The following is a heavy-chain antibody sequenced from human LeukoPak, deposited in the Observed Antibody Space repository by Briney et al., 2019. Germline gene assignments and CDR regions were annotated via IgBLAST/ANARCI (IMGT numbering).Heavy chain of an antibody. Sequence: ASVKVSCTASGYTFTAYSMHRVRQAPGQGLEWMGWINPNSGGTNYAQKFQGRVTMTRDTSITTAYMELSRLRSDDTAVYYCARDLDYYGSGSFFNIWGQGTMVTVSS. J-gene: IGHJ3*02. V-gene: IGHV1-2*02. CDR3: ARDLDYYGSGSFFNI. D-gene: IGHD3-10*01. CDR2: INPNSGGT. CDR1: GYTFTAYS.